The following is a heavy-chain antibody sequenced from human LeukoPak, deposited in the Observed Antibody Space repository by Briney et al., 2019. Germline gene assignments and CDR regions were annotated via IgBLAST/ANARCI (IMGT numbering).Heavy chain of an antibody. CDR1: GFTFSSYE. D-gene: IGHD1-26*01. Sequence: PGGSLRLSCAASGFTFSSYEMNWVRQAPGKGLEWVSYISSSGSTIYYADSVKGRFTISRDNAKNSLYLQMNSLRAEDTAVYYCARLAYSGSYFDYRGQGTLVTVSS. J-gene: IGHJ4*02. V-gene: IGHV3-48*03. CDR2: ISSSGSTI. CDR3: ARLAYSGSYFDY.